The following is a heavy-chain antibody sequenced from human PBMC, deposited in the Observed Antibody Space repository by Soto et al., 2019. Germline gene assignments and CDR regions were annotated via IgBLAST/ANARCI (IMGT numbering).Heavy chain of an antibody. CDR2: ISYDGSNK. CDR3: ARDLGDSSGWYFYSYYGMDV. CDR1: GFTFSSYA. D-gene: IGHD6-19*01. V-gene: IGHV3-30-3*01. Sequence: PGGSLRLSCAASGFTFSSYAMHWVRQAPGKRLEWVAVISYDGSNKYYADSVKGRFTISRDNSKNTLYLQMNSLRAEDTAVYYCARDLGDSSGWYFYSYYGMDVWGQGTTVTVSS. J-gene: IGHJ6*02.